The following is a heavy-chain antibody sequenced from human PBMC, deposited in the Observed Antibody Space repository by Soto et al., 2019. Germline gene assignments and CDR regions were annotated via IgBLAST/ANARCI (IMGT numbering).Heavy chain of an antibody. J-gene: IGHJ6*02. D-gene: IGHD1-26*01. CDR2: ISYDGSNK. CDR3: AKDGSYGYYYYGMDV. Sequence: PGESLKISCAASGFTFSSYGMHWVRQAPGKGLEWVAVISYDGSNKYYADSVKGRFTISRDNSKNTLYLQMNSLRAEDTAVYYCAKDGSYGYYYYGMDVWGQGTKVTVSS. CDR1: GFTFSSYG. V-gene: IGHV3-30*18.